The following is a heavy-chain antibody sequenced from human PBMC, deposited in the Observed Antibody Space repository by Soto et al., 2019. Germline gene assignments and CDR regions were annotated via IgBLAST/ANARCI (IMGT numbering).Heavy chain of an antibody. Sequence: EVQLVESGGGLVQPGGSLRLSCSASGLTVSTNPMSWVRQAPGKGLEWVSVIYTGGGTHYADSVKGRFTISRDNTKNTVNLQMNSLRPEDTAVYYCARDGSGHWGQGTLVTVSS. CDR2: IYTGGGT. J-gene: IGHJ4*02. CDR1: GLTVSTNP. CDR3: ARDGSGH. V-gene: IGHV3-66*01.